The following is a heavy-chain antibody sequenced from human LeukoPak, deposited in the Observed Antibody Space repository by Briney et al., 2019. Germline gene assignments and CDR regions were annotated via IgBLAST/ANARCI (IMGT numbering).Heavy chain of an antibody. V-gene: IGHV4-30-4*08. J-gene: IGHJ3*02. CDR1: GGSISSGDYY. CDR2: IYYSGST. CDR3: ARVWDCSGGSCYSGDAFDI. Sequence: PSQTLSLTCTVSGGSISSGDYYWSWIRQPPGKGLEWIGYIYYSGSTYYNPSLKSRVTISVDTSKNQFSLKLSSMTAADTAVYYCARVWDCSGGSCYSGDAFDIWGQGTMVTVSS. D-gene: IGHD2-15*01.